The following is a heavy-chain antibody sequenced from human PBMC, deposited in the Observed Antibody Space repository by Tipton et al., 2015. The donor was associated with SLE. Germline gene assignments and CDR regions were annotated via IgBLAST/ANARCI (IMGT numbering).Heavy chain of an antibody. J-gene: IGHJ3*01. D-gene: IGHD3-3*01. CDR3: VRDREYYDFWGGYLQMGAFDV. CDR1: GFSFSRYS. Sequence: SLRLYCAASGFSFSRYSMNWVRQAPGKGLEWVSYISSSGSTIYYADSVKGRFTISRDNAKNSLYLQMNSLRAEDTAVYYCVRDREYYDFWGGYLQMGAFDVWGQGTMVTVSS. CDR2: ISSSGSTI. V-gene: IGHV3-48*01.